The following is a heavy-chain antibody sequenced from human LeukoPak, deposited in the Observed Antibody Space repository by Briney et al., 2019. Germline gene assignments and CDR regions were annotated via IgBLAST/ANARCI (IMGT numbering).Heavy chain of an antibody. J-gene: IGHJ4*02. CDR1: GFTVSSNY. V-gene: IGHV3-53*01. Sequence: PGGSLRLSCAASGFTVSSNYMSWVRQAPGKGLGWVSYISPGSDYTTYADSVRGRFTISRDTSRNTLNLQMNSLRAEDTAVYYCANRGFWGQGTLVTVSS. CDR2: SPGSDYT. CDR3: ANRGF.